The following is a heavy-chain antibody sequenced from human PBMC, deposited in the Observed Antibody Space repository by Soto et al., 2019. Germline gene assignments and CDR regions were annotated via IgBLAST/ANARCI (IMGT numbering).Heavy chain of an antibody. J-gene: IGHJ6*02. CDR1: GGTFSSYT. Sequence: QVQLVQSGAEVKKPGSSVKVSCKASGGTFSSYTISWVRQAPGQGLEWMGRIIPILGIANYAQKFQGRVTITADKSTGTAYMELSSLRSEDTAVYYCARDLIAGYSGCGMDVWGQGTAVTVSS. CDR3: ARDLIAGYSGCGMDV. CDR2: IIPILGIA. V-gene: IGHV1-69*08. D-gene: IGHD1-26*01.